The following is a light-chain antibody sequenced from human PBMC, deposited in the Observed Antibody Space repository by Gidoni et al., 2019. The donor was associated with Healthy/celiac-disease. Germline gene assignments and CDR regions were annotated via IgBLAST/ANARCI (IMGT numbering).Light chain of an antibody. CDR1: QSISSY. CDR2: AAS. Sequence: DIQMTQSPSSLSASVGDRVTITCRASQSISSYLNWYQQKPGKAPKLLIYAASSLQSGVPSRFSGSGSGTDFTLNISSLQPEDFATYYCQQSYSTPWTFGQETKVEIK. J-gene: IGKJ1*01. CDR3: QQSYSTPWT. V-gene: IGKV1-39*01.